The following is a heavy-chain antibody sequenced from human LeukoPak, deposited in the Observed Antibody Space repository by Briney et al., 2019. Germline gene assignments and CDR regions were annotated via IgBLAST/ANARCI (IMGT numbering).Heavy chain of an antibody. CDR1: GFTFSSYG. Sequence: GRSLRLSCAASGFTFSSYGIHWVRQSPGKGLEWVVVVSYLGDDQFYAESVKGRFTISRDNSKKTVFLQMNSLRGEDTAVYHCAKDRSSGPHYYYGMDVWGRGTTVIVSS. D-gene: IGHD3-22*01. CDR2: VSYLGDDQ. CDR3: AKDRSSGPHYYYGMDV. V-gene: IGHV3-30*18. J-gene: IGHJ6*02.